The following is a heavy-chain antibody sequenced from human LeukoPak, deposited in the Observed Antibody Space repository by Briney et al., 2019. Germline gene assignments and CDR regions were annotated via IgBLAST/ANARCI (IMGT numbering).Heavy chain of an antibody. Sequence: SETLSLTCTVSGGSISSYYWSWIRQPAGKGLEWIGRIYTSGSTNYNPSLKSRVTISVDTSKNQFSLRLSSVTAADTAVYYCARVTGYVMEDYFDYWGQGTLVTVSS. V-gene: IGHV4-4*07. CDR2: IYTSGST. D-gene: IGHD6-13*01. J-gene: IGHJ4*02. CDR1: GGSISSYY. CDR3: ARVTGYVMEDYFDY.